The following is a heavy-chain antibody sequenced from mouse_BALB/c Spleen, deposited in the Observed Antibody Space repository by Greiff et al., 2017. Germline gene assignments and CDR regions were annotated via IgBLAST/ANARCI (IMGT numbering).Heavy chain of an antibody. J-gene: IGHJ4*01. CDR2: ISSGSSTI. D-gene: IGHD4-1*01. CDR3: ARDWVYAMDY. V-gene: IGHV5-17*02. CDR1: GFTFSSFG. Sequence: EVNVVESGGGLVQPGGSRKLSCAASGFTFSSFGMHWVSQAPEKGLEWVAYISSGSSTIYYADTVKGRFTISRDNPKNTLFLQMTSLRSEDTAMYYCARDWVYAMDYWGQGTSVTVSS.